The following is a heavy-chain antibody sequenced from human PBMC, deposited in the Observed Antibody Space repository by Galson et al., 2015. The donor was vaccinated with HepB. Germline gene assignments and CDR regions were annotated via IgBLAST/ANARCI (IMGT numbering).Heavy chain of an antibody. Sequence: SLRLSCAASGFTFSSYGMHWVRQAPGKGLEWVAVIWYDGSNKYYADSVKGRFTISRDNSKNTLYLQMNSLRAEDTAVYYCAREFNKGDYSGYWGQGTLVTVSS. CDR2: IWYDGSNK. J-gene: IGHJ4*02. V-gene: IGHV3-33*01. CDR1: GFTFSSYG. CDR3: AREFNKGDYSGY.